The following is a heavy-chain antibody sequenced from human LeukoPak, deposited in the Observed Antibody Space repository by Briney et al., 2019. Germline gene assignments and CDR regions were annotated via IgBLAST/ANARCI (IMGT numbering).Heavy chain of an antibody. Sequence: GGSLRLSCAASGFTFSSYWMSWVRQAPGKGLEWVANIKQDGSEKYYMDSVKGRFTISRDNAKNSLYLQMNSLRAEDTAVYYCGTTVTTGRRYWGQGTLVTVSS. J-gene: IGHJ4*02. D-gene: IGHD4-17*01. CDR3: GTTVTTGRRY. CDR1: GFTFSSYW. CDR2: IKQDGSEK. V-gene: IGHV3-7*01.